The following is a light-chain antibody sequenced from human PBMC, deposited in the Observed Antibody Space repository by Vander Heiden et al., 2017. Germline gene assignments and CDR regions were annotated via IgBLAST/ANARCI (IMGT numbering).Light chain of an antibody. CDR2: GAS. J-gene: IGKJ2*01. CDR1: QSVSSN. V-gene: IGKV3-15*01. CDR3: QQYNNWLYT. Sequence: ITQSLATLSVSPGERATLSCRASQSVSSNLAWYQQKPGQAPRLLIYGASTRATGLPARFSGSGSGTEFTLTISSLQSEDFAVYYCQQYNNWLYTFGQGTKLEIK.